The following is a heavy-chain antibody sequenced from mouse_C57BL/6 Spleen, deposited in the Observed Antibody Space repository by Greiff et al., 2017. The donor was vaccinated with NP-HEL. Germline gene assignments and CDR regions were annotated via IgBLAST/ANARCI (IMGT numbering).Heavy chain of an antibody. CDR3: ARDSRNSPYYYAMDY. CDR1: GYSFTDYN. D-gene: IGHD2-1*01. V-gene: IGHV1-39*01. CDR2: INPNYGTT. Sequence: EVKLMESGPELVKPGASVKISCKASGYSFTDYNMNWVKQSNGKSLEWIGVINPNYGTTSYNQKFKGKATLTVDQSSSTAYMQLNSLTSEDSAVYYCARDSRNSPYYYAMDYWGQGTSVTVSS. J-gene: IGHJ4*01.